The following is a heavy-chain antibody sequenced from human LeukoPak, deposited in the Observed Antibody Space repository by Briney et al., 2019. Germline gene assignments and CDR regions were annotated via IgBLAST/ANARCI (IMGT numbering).Heavy chain of an antibody. CDR1: NYSITRGNF. CDR3: ARGPAAEGYYFDY. D-gene: IGHD6-13*01. J-gene: IGHJ4*02. Sequence: SETLSLTCAVSNYSITRGNFWNWIRQPPGKGLEWIGNIFHSGSAYYNPSLKSRVSISVDTSKNRFSPKLSAVTAADTAVYFCARGPAAEGYYFDYWGPGNLVIVSS. V-gene: IGHV4-38-2*01. CDR2: IFHSGSA.